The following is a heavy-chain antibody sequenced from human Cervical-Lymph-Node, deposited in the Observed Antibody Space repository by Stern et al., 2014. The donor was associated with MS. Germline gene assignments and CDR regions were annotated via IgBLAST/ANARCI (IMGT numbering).Heavy chain of an antibody. J-gene: IGHJ4*02. CDR3: VRDANSGTYRTPFDY. D-gene: IGHD1-26*01. V-gene: IGHV1-46*01. Sequence: QEQLVQSGAEVKKPGASLKLSCKASGYTFTSCYLHWVRQVTGQGLEWVGIINPSGGGTTYAQKFQGRVTVTRDTSTSTVYMELSSLRSEDTAVYYCVRDANSGTYRTPFDYWGQGTLVTVSS. CDR1: GYTFTSCY. CDR2: INPSGGGT.